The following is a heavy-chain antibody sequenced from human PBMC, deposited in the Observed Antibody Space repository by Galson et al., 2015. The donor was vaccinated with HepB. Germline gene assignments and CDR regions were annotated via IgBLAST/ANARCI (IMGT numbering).Heavy chain of an antibody. CDR3: ARISWWDFDS. CDR1: GFSLSTDGMR. Sequence: PALVKPTQTLTLTCTFSGFSLSTDGMRVSWIRQPPGKALEWLARIDWNDRKFYSTSLKTRLTISKDTSKNQVVLTMTNMDPVDTATYYCARISWWDFDSWGQGTLVTVSS. V-gene: IGHV2-70*04. J-gene: IGHJ4*02. D-gene: IGHD2-15*01. CDR2: IDWNDRK.